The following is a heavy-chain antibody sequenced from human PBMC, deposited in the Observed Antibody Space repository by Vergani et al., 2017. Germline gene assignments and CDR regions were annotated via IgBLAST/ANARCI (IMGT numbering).Heavy chain of an antibody. CDR3: ARGDCGILTGYRY. V-gene: IGHV1-46*03. J-gene: IGHJ4*02. CDR1: GYTFSNYY. D-gene: IGHD3-9*01. Sequence: QVQVVQSGAEVKKSGASVKVSCKTSGYTFSNYYMHWVRRAPGQVLEWMGIINPIGGHTNYAQKFQGRVTMTRDTSTSTIYMELSSLRSEDTAIYYCARGDCGILTGYRYWGQGTLVTVSA. CDR2: INPIGGHT.